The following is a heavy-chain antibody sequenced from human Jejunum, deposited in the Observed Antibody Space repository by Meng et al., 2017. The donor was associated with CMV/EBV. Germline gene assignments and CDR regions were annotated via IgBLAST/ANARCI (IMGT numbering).Heavy chain of an antibody. CDR1: GYTFTHHG. J-gene: IGHJ4*02. V-gene: IGHV1-18*01. Sequence: QVHLLQSGAEWKKPGASVMVSGRASGYTFTHHGISWIRQAPGQGLEWLGWISCYNGDTIYAQKVQGRFTMTMDKSASTAYMDLRSLRSDDTAIYYCARDPSNTSGRYAYFDSWGQGTLVTVSS. CDR3: ARDPSNTSGRYAYFDS. D-gene: IGHD6-19*01. CDR2: ISCYNGDT.